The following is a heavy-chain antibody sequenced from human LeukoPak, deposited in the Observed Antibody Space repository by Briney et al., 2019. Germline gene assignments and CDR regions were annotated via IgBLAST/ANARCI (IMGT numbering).Heavy chain of an antibody. CDR1: SVSINGYY. V-gene: IGHV4-4*07. CDR3: AREVNEKHDAFDM. CDR2: FYFSGSS. J-gene: IGHJ3*02. D-gene: IGHD2-8*01. Sequence: PSETLSLTCSVSSVSINGYYWSWIRQSAGKGLEWLGRFYFSGSSDYNPSLKSRVSMSIDTSQNHFYLRLTSVTAADTGVYFCAREVNEKHDAFDMWGQGTMVAVSS.